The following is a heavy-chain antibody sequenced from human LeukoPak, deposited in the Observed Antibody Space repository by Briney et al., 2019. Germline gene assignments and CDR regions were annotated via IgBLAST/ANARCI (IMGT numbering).Heavy chain of an antibody. Sequence: ASVKVSCKASGYIFSSYYMHWVRQAPGQGLEWMGIINPSGGSTNYAQKFQGRVTITADESTSTAYMELSSLRSEDTAVYYCASSYVDNYYYYYGMDVWGQGTTVTVSS. V-gene: IGHV1-46*01. CDR1: GYIFSSYY. CDR3: ASSYVDNYYYYYGMDV. CDR2: INPSGGST. D-gene: IGHD3-16*01. J-gene: IGHJ6*02.